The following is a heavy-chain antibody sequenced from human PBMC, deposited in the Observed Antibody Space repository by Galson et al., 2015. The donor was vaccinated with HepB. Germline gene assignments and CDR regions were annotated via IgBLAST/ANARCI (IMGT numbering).Heavy chain of an antibody. CDR1: GYTFTSYY. CDR3: ARAASSTWLDY. Sequence: SVKVSCKASGYTFTSYYMHWVRQAPGQGLEWMGIINPSGGSTGYAQKFQGRVTMTRDTSTSTVYMELSSLRSEDTAVYYCARAASSTWLDYWGQGTLVTVSS. D-gene: IGHD2-2*01. V-gene: IGHV1-46*01. CDR2: INPSGGST. J-gene: IGHJ4*02.